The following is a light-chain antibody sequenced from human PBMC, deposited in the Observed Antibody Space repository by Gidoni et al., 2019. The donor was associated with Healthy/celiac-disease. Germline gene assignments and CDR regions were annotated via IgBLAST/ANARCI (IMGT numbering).Light chain of an antibody. J-gene: IGKJ2*01. V-gene: IGKV4-1*01. Sequence: DIVMTPSPDSLAVSLGERATINCKSSQSVLYSSNNKNYLAWYQQKPGQPPKLLIYWASTRESGVPDRFSGSWSGTDFTLTISSLQAEDVAVYYCQQYYSTPRYTFGQGTKLEIK. CDR2: WAS. CDR1: QSVLYSSNNKNY. CDR3: QQYYSTPRYT.